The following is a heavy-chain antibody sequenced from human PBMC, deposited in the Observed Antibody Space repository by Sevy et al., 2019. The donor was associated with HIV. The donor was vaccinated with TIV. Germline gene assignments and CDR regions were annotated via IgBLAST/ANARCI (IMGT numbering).Heavy chain of an antibody. CDR3: AREHCTNGVCRSYYYGMDV. J-gene: IGHJ6*02. CDR2: IYYSGST. CDR1: GGSISSGDYY. V-gene: IGHV4-30-4*01. Sequence: SETQSLTCTVSGGSISSGDYYWSWIRQPPGKGLEWIGYIYYSGSTYYNPSLKSRVTISVDTSKNQFSLKLSSVTAADTAVYYCAREHCTNGVCRSYYYGMDVWGQGTTVTVSS. D-gene: IGHD2-8*01.